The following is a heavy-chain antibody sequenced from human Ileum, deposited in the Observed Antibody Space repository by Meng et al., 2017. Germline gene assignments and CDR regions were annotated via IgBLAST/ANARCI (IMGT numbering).Heavy chain of an antibody. CDR2: IYYDGSS. V-gene: IGHV4-30-4*01. CDR3: AREFYVDTAMVIDS. CDR1: NGSITNVNNY. Sequence: QVQLQESGPGLVKPSQTLSLTCTVSNGSITNVNNYWNWIRQAPGQALEHIGYIYYDGSSYATPSLKSRVTMSIDTSTNQFSLRLDSVTAADTAVYYCAREFYVDTAMVIDSWGPGALVTVSS. D-gene: IGHD5-18*01. J-gene: IGHJ4*02.